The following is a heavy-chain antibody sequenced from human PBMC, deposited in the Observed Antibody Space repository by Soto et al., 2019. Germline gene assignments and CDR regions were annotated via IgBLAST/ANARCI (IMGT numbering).Heavy chain of an antibody. D-gene: IGHD3-9*01. CDR3: AKGGATYGLLTHDY. J-gene: IGHJ4*02. Sequence: VGSLRLSCAASRFTFSNFAMSWVRQAPGKGLEWVSTITGTSANTYYTDSVKGRFAISRDNSQNTLYLQMNSLTTEDTAVYYCAKGGATYGLLTHDYWGQEALVTLSA. CDR1: RFTFSNFA. V-gene: IGHV3-23*01. CDR2: ITGTSANT.